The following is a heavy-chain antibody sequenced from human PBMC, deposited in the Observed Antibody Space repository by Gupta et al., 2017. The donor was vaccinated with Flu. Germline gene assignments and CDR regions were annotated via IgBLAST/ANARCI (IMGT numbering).Heavy chain of an antibody. CDR3: ARDFDWAFQH. CDR1: GVTFSDCH. Sequence: VHLVESGGDLVQPGGSLRLSCDASGVTFSDCHMSWVRQAPGRGLEWLAYIGSGGNTDYADSVRGRFTISRDNAKNSLYLQMNSLRDEDTAVYYCARDFDWAFQHWGQGILVTVSS. J-gene: IGHJ1*01. CDR2: IGSGGNT. V-gene: IGHV3-11*06. D-gene: IGHD3-9*01.